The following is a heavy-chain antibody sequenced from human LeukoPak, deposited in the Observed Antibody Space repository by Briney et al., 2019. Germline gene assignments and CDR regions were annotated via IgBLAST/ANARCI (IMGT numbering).Heavy chain of an antibody. Sequence: GGSLRLSCAASGFTFSSYGMHWVRQAPSKGLEWVAFIRYDGSNKYYADSVKGRFTISRDNSKNTLYLQMNSLRAEDTAVYYCATQAGSSGWYSFDYWGQGTLVTVSS. D-gene: IGHD6-19*01. CDR2: IRYDGSNK. CDR1: GFTFSSYG. CDR3: ATQAGSSGWYSFDY. J-gene: IGHJ4*02. V-gene: IGHV3-30*02.